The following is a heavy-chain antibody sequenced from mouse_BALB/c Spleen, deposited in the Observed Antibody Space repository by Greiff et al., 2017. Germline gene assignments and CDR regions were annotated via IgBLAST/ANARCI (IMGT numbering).Heavy chain of an antibody. Sequence: DVHLVESGGGLVQPGGSLKLSCAASGFTFSSYGMSWVRQTPDKRLELVATINSNGGSTYYPDSVKGRFTISRDNAKNTLYLQMSSLKSEDTAMYYWARKGFGSSYLYFDVWGAGTTVTVAS. CDR1: GFTFSSYG. V-gene: IGHV5-6-3*01. CDR3: ARKGFGSSYLYFDV. CDR2: INSNGGST. J-gene: IGHJ1*01. D-gene: IGHD1-1*01.